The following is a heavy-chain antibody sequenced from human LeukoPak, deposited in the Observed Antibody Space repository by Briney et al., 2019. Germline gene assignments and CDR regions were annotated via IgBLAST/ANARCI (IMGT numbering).Heavy chain of an antibody. Sequence: SVKVSCKASGYTFSSFAMNWVRQAPGQGLEWMGGIIPIFGTANYAQKFQGRVTITADESTSTAYMELSSLRSEDTAVYYCARDFLAYCGGDCYPDAFDIWGQGTMVTVSS. J-gene: IGHJ3*02. CDR2: IIPIFGTA. D-gene: IGHD2-21*02. CDR3: ARDFLAYCGGDCYPDAFDI. V-gene: IGHV1-69*13. CDR1: GYTFSSFA.